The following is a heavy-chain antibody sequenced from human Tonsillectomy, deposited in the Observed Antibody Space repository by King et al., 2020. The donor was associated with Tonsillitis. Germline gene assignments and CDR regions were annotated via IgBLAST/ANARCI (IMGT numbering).Heavy chain of an antibody. CDR1: GFTFSSYG. Sequence: VQLVESGGGVVQPGRSLRLSCAASGFTFSSYGMHWVRQAPGRGLAWVGVIWYDVSNKYYADSVKGRFTISRDNSKKTVYLQMNSLRAEDTAVYYCARDTSGTHFDYWGQGTLVTVSS. CDR3: ARDTSGTHFDY. V-gene: IGHV3-33*01. D-gene: IGHD1-1*01. CDR2: IWYDVSNK. J-gene: IGHJ4*02.